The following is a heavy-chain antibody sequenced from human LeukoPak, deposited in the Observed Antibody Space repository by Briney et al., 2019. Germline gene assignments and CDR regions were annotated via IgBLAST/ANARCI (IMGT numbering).Heavy chain of an antibody. CDR3: ARGGVIAVAGGYFDY. J-gene: IGHJ4*02. D-gene: IGHD6-19*01. Sequence: ASVKVSCKASGYTFTSYYMHWVRQAPGQGLEWMGIINPSGGSTSYAQKFQGRVTVTRDTSTSTVYMELSSLRSEDTAVYYCARGGVIAVAGGYFDYWGQGTLVTVSS. CDR1: GYTFTSYY. CDR2: INPSGGST. V-gene: IGHV1-46*03.